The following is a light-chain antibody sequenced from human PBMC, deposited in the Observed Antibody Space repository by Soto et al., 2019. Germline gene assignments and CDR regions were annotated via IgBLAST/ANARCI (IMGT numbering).Light chain of an antibody. J-gene: IGLJ2*01. CDR1: SSDVGGYNY. CDR3: SSYAGSNNVV. Sequence: QSALTQPPSASGSPGQSVTISCTGTSSDVGGYNYVSWYQQHPGKAPKLMIYEVSKRPSGVPDRFSGSKSGNTASLTVSGLPAEDEADYYRSSYAGSNNVVFGGGTQLTVL. V-gene: IGLV2-8*01. CDR2: EVS.